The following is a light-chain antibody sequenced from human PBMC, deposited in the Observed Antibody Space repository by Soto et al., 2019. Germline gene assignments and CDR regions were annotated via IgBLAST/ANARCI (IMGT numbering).Light chain of an antibody. J-gene: IGKJ2*01. CDR2: GAS. CDR3: QQYGTSPYT. CDR1: QSVSSSY. Sequence: EIVLTQSPGTLSLSPGERATLSCRASQSVSSSYLAWYQQKPGQAPSLLISGASSRATGIPDRFSGSGSGTDFTLTIRRLEPEDFAVYYCQQYGTSPYTFGQGTKLEIK. V-gene: IGKV3-20*01.